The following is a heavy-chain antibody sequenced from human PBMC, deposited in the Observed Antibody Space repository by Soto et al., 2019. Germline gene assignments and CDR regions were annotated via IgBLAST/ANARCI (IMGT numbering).Heavy chain of an antibody. CDR1: GGSFSGYY. Sequence: SETLSLTCAVYGGSFSGYYWSWIRQPPGKGLEWIGEINHSGSTNYNPSLKSRVTISVDTSKNQFSLKLSSVTAADTAVYYCARRGIAVAGTDYYYGMDVWGQGTTVTVSS. CDR3: ARRGIAVAGTDYYYGMDV. V-gene: IGHV4-34*01. J-gene: IGHJ6*02. CDR2: INHSGST. D-gene: IGHD6-19*01.